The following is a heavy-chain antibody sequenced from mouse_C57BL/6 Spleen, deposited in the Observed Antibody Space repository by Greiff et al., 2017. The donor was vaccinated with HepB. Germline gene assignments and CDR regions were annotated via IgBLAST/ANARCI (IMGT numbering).Heavy chain of an antibody. D-gene: IGHD1-1*01. V-gene: IGHV1-26*01. CDR3: SRRDYYGSSYWYFDV. CDR1: GYTFTDYY. J-gene: IGHJ1*03. Sequence: EVKLQQSGPELVKPGASVKISCKASGYTFTDYYMNWVKQSHGKSLEWIGDINPNNGGTSYNQKFKGKATLTVDKSSSTAYMELRSLTSEDSAVYYCSRRDYYGSSYWYFDVWGTGTTVTVSS. CDR2: INPNNGGT.